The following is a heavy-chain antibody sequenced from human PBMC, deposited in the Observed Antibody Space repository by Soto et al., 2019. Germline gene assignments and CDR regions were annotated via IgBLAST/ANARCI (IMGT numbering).Heavy chain of an antibody. D-gene: IGHD7-27*01. Sequence: QITLKESGPTLVKPTQTLTLTCTFSGFSLSTSGVGVGWIRQPPGKALEWLALIYWDDDKCYSPSLKGRLTITKDTSKNQVVLTMTNMDPVDTATYYCAHSLIPNWGSRGAFDYWGQGTLVTVSS. CDR1: GFSLSTSGVG. V-gene: IGHV2-5*02. J-gene: IGHJ4*02. CDR2: IYWDDDK. CDR3: AHSLIPNWGSRGAFDY.